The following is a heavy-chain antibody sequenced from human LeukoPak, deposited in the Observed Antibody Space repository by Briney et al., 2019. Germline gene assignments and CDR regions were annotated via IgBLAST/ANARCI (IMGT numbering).Heavy chain of an antibody. CDR2: IKQDGSDK. D-gene: IGHD6-19*01. Sequence: GGSLRLSCAASGFTFSTYWMSWVRQAPGKGLEWVANIKQDGSDKYYVDSVKGRFTISRDNAKNSVYLQMNSLRVEDTAEYYCVGGYGWLPDYWGQGTLVTVSS. CDR1: GFTFSTYW. V-gene: IGHV3-7*04. CDR3: VGGYGWLPDY. J-gene: IGHJ4*02.